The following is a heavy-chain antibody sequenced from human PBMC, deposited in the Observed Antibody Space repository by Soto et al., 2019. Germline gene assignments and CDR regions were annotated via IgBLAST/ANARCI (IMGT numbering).Heavy chain of an antibody. CDR3: ARDYSDSSGFFGDYYGMDV. CDR2: ISSSGNSI. CDR1: GFTFSDYY. J-gene: IGHJ6*01. V-gene: IGHV3-11*01. Sequence: PGVSRRISCAASGFTFSDYYMIWIRQAPGKGLEWVSYISSSGNSIYYADSVKGRFTISRDSAKNSLYLQMNSLRAEDTAVYYCARDYSDSSGFFGDYYGMDVWGQGTKVTVSS. D-gene: IGHD3-22*01.